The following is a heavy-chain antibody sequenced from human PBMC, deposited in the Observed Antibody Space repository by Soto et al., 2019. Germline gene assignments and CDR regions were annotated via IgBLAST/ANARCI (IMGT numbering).Heavy chain of an antibody. CDR3: ARQASYWHGGGGWLDP. J-gene: IGHJ5*02. V-gene: IGHV3-13*01. Sequence: VQLVESGGGLVQPGGSLRLSCAASGFTFSASDMHWVRQAPGKGLEWVAAIGTLHDTFYPDSVKGRFTISRENAKNSFYLQMNSLRADDTAVYYCARQASYWHGGGGWLDPWGQGVLVTVSS. CDR1: GFTFSASD. D-gene: IGHD2-8*02. CDR2: IGTLHDT.